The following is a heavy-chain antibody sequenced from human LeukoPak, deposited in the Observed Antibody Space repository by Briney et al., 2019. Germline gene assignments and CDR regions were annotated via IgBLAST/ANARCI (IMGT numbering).Heavy chain of an antibody. D-gene: IGHD3-3*01. CDR3: AHARAGFLEWLSQIDY. Sequence: PGGSLRLSCAASGFTVSSNYMNWVRQAPGKGLEWVSLIYSGGSTYYADSVKGRFTISRDNSKNTLYLQMNSLRAEDTAVYYCAHARAGFLEWLSQIDYWGQGTLVTVSS. J-gene: IGHJ4*02. V-gene: IGHV3-66*01. CDR2: IYSGGST. CDR1: GFTVSSNY.